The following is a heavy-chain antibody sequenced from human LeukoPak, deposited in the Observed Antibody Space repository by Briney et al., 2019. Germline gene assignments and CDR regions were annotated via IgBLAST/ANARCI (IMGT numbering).Heavy chain of an antibody. V-gene: IGHV1-69*13. D-gene: IGHD3-22*01. Sequence: SVKVSCKASGGTFSSYAISWVRQAPGQGLEWMGGIIPIFGTANYAQKFQGRVTITADESTGTAYMELSSLRSEDTAVYYCARENLRGFSSGYFYEGHAFDIWGQGTMVTVSS. J-gene: IGHJ3*02. CDR2: IIPIFGTA. CDR1: GGTFSSYA. CDR3: ARENLRGFSSGYFYEGHAFDI.